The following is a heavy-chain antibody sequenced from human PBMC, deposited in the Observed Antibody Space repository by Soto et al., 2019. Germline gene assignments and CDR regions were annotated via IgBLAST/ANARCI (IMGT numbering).Heavy chain of an antibody. D-gene: IGHD6-25*01. CDR1: GGSITSSSHF. J-gene: IGHJ5*02. Sequence: SEPLSLTCSASGGSITSSSHFWGWVRPPPGKGLEWIGTIYFTGNTYDTPSLKSRLTMSIDTSKNEFSLRLNSVTAADTAVYYCAGQTFTIAAASHGRSNCFDPWGPGTLVTVSS. V-gene: IGHV4-39*01. CDR2: IYFTGNT. CDR3: AGQTFTIAAASHGRSNCFDP.